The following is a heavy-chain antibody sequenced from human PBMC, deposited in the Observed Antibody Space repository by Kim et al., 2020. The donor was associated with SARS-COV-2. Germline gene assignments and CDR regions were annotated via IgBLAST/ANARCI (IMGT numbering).Heavy chain of an antibody. CDR3: AKVEAAGGTYYYGMDV. CDR1: GFTFSSYG. D-gene: IGHD6-13*01. J-gene: IGHJ6*02. CDR2: IWYDGSNK. Sequence: GGSLRLSCAASGFTFSSYGMHWVRQAPGKGLEWVAVIWYDGSNKYYADSVKGRFTISRDNSKNTLYLQMNSLRAEDTAVYYCAKVEAAGGTYYYGMDVWGQGTTVTVSS. V-gene: IGHV3-33*06.